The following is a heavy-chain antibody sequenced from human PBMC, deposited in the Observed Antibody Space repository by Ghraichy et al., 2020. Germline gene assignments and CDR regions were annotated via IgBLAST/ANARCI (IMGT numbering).Heavy chain of an antibody. CDR1: GFTFNIYG. J-gene: IGHJ4*02. CDR2: ISSTSSAM. D-gene: IGHD5-24*01. V-gene: IGHV3-48*02. CDR3: ASNLPPMD. Sequence: GGSLRLSCAASGFTFNIYGMNWVRQAPGKGLELVSYISSTSSAMYYADSVKGRFTISRDNAKNSLYLQMNSLRDEDTAVYYCASNLPPMDWGQGTLVTVSS.